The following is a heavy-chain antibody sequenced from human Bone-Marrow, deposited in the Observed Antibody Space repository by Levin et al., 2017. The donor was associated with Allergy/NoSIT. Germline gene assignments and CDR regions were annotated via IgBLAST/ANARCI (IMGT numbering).Heavy chain of an antibody. Sequence: GESLKISCAASGFTFSSYEMIWARQAPAKGLEWVAKINADVVTTHHVDSVKGRFTVSRDNAKNSLYLQMSSLRAEDTAVYYCARRLPYYGMDVWGQGTTVTVSS. CDR3: ARRLPYYGMDV. V-gene: IGHV3-48*03. CDR2: INADVVTT. J-gene: IGHJ6*02. CDR1: GFTFSSYE.